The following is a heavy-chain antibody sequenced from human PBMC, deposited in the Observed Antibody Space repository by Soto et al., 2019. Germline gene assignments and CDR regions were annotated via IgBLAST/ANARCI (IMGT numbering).Heavy chain of an antibody. V-gene: IGHV3-53*01. J-gene: IGHJ4*02. CDR3: ARDRKHSSGSLYYFDY. CDR1: GFTVSSNY. CDR2: IYSGGST. D-gene: IGHD3-22*01. Sequence: GGSLRLSCAASGFTVSSNYMSWVSQAPGKGLEWVSVIYSGGSTYYADSVKGRFTISRDNSKNTLYLQMNSLRAEDTAVYYCARDRKHSSGSLYYFDYWGQGTLVTVSS.